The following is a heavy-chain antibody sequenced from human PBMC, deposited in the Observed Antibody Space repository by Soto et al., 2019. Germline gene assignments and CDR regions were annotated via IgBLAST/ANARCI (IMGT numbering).Heavy chain of an antibody. CDR2: IRSKAYGGTT. CDR3: TAGKLYPSLDFDY. J-gene: IGHJ4*02. Sequence: GGSLRLSCAASGFIFSDYEINWVRQAPGKGLEWVGFIRSKAYGGTTEYAASVKGRCTISRDDSKSIAYLQMNSLKTEDTAVYYCTAGKLYPSLDFDYWGQGTLVTVSS. CDR1: GFIFSDYE. V-gene: IGHV3-49*04. D-gene: IGHD2-8*01.